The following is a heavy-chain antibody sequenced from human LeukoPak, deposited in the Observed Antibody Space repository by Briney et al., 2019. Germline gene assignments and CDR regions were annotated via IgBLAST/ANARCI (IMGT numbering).Heavy chain of an antibody. CDR2: FDPEDGET. D-gene: IGHD6-6*01. Sequence: GASVKVSCKVSGYTLTELSMHWVRQAPGKGLEWMGGFDPEDGETIYAQKFQGRVTMTEDTSTDTAYMELSSLRSEDTAVYYCATGNSIAARVAGGYYYYMDVWGKGTTVTVSS. V-gene: IGHV1-24*01. CDR3: ATGNSIAARVAGGYYYYMDV. J-gene: IGHJ6*03. CDR1: GYTLTELS.